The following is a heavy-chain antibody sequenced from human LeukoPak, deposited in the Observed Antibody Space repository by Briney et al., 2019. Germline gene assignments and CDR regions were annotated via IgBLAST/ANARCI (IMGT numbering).Heavy chain of an antibody. V-gene: IGHV3-49*03. CDR2: IRSKAYGGTT. CDR1: GFTFGDYA. J-gene: IGHJ5*02. Sequence: GGSLRLSCTASGFTFGDYAMSWFRQAPGKGLEWVGFIRSKAYGGTTEYAASVKGRFTISRDDSKSIAYLQMNSLKTEDTAVYYCTSVIAYSSSIGLDPWGQGTLVTVSP. D-gene: IGHD6-13*01. CDR3: TSVIAYSSSIGLDP.